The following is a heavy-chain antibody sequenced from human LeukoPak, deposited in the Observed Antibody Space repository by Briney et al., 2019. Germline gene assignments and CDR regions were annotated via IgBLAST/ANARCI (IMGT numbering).Heavy chain of an antibody. D-gene: IGHD6-13*01. CDR2: IIPIFGPA. CDR3: ARELNSWEAVDY. Sequence: ASVKVSCKASGGTFSSYGISWVRQAPGQGLEWMGGIIPIFGPANYAQKFQGRVTITADESTSTAYMELSSLRSEDTAVYYCARELNSWEAVDYWGQGTLVTVSS. J-gene: IGHJ4*02. V-gene: IGHV1-69*13. CDR1: GGTFSSYG.